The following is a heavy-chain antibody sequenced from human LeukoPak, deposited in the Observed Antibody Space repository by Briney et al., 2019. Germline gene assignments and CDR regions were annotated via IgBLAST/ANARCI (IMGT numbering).Heavy chain of an antibody. D-gene: IGHD3-22*01. CDR3: ARQSTGYYYGWFDP. CDR1: GGSIRDSTYY. Sequence: KSSETLSLTCTVSGGSIRDSTYYWAWIRQPPGKGLEWIATIFYNGNTHYNPSLKSRVTMSVDTVKNQFSLKLSSVTAVDTAVYHCARQSTGYYYGWFDPWGQGTLVTVSS. CDR2: IFYNGNT. J-gene: IGHJ5*02. V-gene: IGHV4-39*01.